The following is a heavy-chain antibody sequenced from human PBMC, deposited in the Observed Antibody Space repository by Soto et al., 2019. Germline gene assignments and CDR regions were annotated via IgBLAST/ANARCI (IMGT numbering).Heavy chain of an antibody. Sequence: GGSLRLSCGASGVTCSSYAMHWVRQAPGKGLEWVAVISYDGSNKYYADSVKGRFTISRDNSKNTLYLQMNSLRAEDTAVYYCARDLGYDFWSGYDPVYWGQGTLVTVSS. CDR3: ARDLGYDFWSGYDPVY. J-gene: IGHJ4*02. D-gene: IGHD3-3*01. CDR1: GVTCSSYA. V-gene: IGHV3-30-3*01. CDR2: ISYDGSNK.